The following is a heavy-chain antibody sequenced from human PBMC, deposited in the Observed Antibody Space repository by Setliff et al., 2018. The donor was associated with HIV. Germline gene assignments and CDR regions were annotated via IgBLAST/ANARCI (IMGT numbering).Heavy chain of an antibody. CDR2: IYYSGST. J-gene: IGHJ4*02. Sequence: SETLSLTCTVSGGSISSSSYYWGWIRQPPGKGLEWIGSIYYSGSTYYNPSLKSRVTISVDTSENQFSLKLSSVTAADTSVYYCATYSSSWPDYWGQGTLVTVSS. CDR1: GGSISSSSYY. CDR3: ATYSSSWPDY. D-gene: IGHD6-13*01. V-gene: IGHV4-39*01.